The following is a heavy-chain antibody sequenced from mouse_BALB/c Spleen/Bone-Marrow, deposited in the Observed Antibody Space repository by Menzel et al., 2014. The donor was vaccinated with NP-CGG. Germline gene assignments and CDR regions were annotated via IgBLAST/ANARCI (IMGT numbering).Heavy chain of an antibody. D-gene: IGHD2-12*01. V-gene: IGHV1-54*01. CDR3: AREKGLRRGAMDY. Sequence: VQLQQSGAELVRPGTSVKVSCKASGYAFTNYLIEWVKQRPGQGLEWIGVINPGSGGTNYNEKFKGKATLTADRSSSSAYMQLSSLTSDDSAVYFCAREKGLRRGAMDYWGQGTPVTVSS. CDR1: GYAFTNYL. CDR2: INPGSGGT. J-gene: IGHJ4*01.